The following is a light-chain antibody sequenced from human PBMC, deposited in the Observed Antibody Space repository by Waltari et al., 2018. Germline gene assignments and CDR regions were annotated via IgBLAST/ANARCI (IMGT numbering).Light chain of an antibody. CDR2: AAS. CDR3: QQSFSSPWVT. Sequence: IQMTQSPSSLSASVGDRVTITCRESQTIKNYLNWYQQKPGKAPKLLIYAASSLQSGVPSRFSGSGSGTDFSLTISSLQPEDFATYYCQQSFSSPWVTFGGGTKVEIE. CDR1: QTIKNY. J-gene: IGKJ4*01. V-gene: IGKV1-39*01.